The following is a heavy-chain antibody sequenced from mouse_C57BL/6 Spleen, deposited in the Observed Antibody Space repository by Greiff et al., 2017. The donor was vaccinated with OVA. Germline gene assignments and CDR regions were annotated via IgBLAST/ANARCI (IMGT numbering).Heavy chain of an antibody. CDR1: GYTFTSYW. CDR3: ATGYGTTVVEGYFDV. J-gene: IGHJ1*03. CDR2: IDPSDSYT. V-gene: IGHV1-50*01. Sequence: VQLQQPGAELVKPGASVKLSCKASGYTFTSYWMQWVKQRPGQGLEWIGEIDPSDSYTNYNQKFKGKATLTVDTSSSPAYMQLSSLTSEDSAVYYCATGYGTTVVEGYFDVWGTGTTVTVSS. D-gene: IGHD1-1*01.